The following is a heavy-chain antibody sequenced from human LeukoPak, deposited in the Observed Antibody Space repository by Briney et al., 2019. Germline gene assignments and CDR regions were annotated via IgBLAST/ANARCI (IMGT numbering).Heavy chain of an antibody. V-gene: IGHV4-34*01. CDR3: ARHVPAIVVVTAILGYHDY. D-gene: IGHD2-21*02. Sequence: PSETLSLTCAVYGGSFSGYYWSWIRQPPGKGLEWIGEINHSGSTNYNPSLKSRVTISVDTSKNQFSLKLSSVTAADTAVYYCARHVPAIVVVTAILGYHDYWGQGTLVTVSS. J-gene: IGHJ4*02. CDR1: GGSFSGYY. CDR2: INHSGST.